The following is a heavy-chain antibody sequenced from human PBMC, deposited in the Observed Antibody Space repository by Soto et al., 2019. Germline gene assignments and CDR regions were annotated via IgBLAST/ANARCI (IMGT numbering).Heavy chain of an antibody. D-gene: IGHD2-21*02. CDR2: IYRDGST. V-gene: IGHV3-53*01. CDR3: ANGGGAFCGTDCYRAFDH. J-gene: IGHJ4*02. CDR1: GLTVSSNY. Sequence: EVQLVESGGGLIQPGGSLRLSCAASGLTVSSNYMSWVRQAPGKGLEWVSVIYRDGSTYYADSVKGRFTISRDHSKNTLDLQMNSLSADDTAVYFCANGGGAFCGTDCYRAFDHWGQGTLVTVSS.